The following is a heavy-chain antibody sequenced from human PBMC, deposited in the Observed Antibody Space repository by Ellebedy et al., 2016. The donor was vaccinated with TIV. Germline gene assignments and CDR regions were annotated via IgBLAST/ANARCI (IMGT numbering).Heavy chain of an antibody. CDR1: GGTFSSYA. CDR3: ARAHTYYFYYMGV. Sequence: ASVKVSCXTSGGTFSSYAVSWVRRAPGQGLEWMGGIIGMFGTTTYAQKFQGRITVSADESTSTAYMELTSLRSDDTAVYYCARAHTYYFYYMGVWGKGTTVTVSS. CDR2: IIGMFGTT. J-gene: IGHJ6*03. V-gene: IGHV1-69*13.